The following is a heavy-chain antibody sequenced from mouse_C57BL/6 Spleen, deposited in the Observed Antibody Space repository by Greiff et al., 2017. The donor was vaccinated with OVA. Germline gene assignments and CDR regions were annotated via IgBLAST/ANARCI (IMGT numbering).Heavy chain of an antibody. D-gene: IGHD1-1*01. CDR3: ARSAVVRDYAMDD. CDR2: ISSGSSTI. V-gene: IGHV5-17*01. Sequence: DVMLVESGGGLVKPGGSLKLSCAASGFTFSDYGMHWVRQAPEKGLEWVAYISSGSSTIYYADTVKGRFTISRDNAKNTLFLQMTSLRSEDTAMYYCARSAVVRDYAMDDWGQGTSVTVSS. J-gene: IGHJ4*01. CDR1: GFTFSDYG.